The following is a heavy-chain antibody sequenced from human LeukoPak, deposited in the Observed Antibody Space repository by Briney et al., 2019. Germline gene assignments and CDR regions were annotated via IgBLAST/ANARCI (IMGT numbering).Heavy chain of an antibody. D-gene: IGHD3-22*01. CDR3: ARKPDYYDSSGYYYDY. Sequence: ASVKVSCEASGGTFSSYAISWVRQAPGQGLEWMGGIIPIFGTANYAQKFQGRVTITADESTSTAYMELSSLRSEDTVVYYCARKPDYYDSSGYYYDYWGQGTLVTVSS. CDR2: IIPIFGTA. J-gene: IGHJ4*02. V-gene: IGHV1-69*13. CDR1: GGTFSSYA.